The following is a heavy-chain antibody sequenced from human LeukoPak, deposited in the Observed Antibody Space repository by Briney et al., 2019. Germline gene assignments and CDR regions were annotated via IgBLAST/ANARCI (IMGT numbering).Heavy chain of an antibody. V-gene: IGHV3-21*01. CDR2: ISSSSSYI. J-gene: IGHJ4*02. Sequence: GGSLRLSCAAPGFTFSSYRMNWVRQAPGKGLEWVSSISSSSSYIYYADSVKGRFTISRDNAKNSLYLQMNSLRAEDTAVYYCARDGYSFGHDFDYWGQGTLVTVSS. CDR1: GFTFSSYR. CDR3: ARDGYSFGHDFDY. D-gene: IGHD5-18*01.